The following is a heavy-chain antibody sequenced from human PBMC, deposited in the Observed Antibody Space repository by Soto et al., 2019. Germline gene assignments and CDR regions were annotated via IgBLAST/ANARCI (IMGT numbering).Heavy chain of an antibody. CDR1: GFTFSSYW. V-gene: IGHV3-7*01. CDR2: IKQEGSEK. CDR3: ARDLRRYFDWLLSFNAFDI. J-gene: IGHJ3*02. D-gene: IGHD3-9*01. Sequence: GGSLRLSCAASGFTFSSYWMSWVRQAPGKGLEWVANIKQEGSEKYYVDSVKGRFTISRDNAKNSLYLQMNSLRAEDTAVYYCARDLRRYFDWLLSFNAFDIWGQGTMVTVSS.